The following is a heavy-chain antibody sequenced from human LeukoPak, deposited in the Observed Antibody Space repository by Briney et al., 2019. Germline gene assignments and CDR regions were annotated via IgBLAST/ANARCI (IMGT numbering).Heavy chain of an antibody. D-gene: IGHD3-22*01. CDR1: GFTFSSYS. Sequence: PGGSLRLSCAASGFTFSSYSMNWVRQAPGKGLEWVSSISSSSSYTYYADSVEGRFTISRDNAKNSLYLQMNSLRAEDTAVYYGARDSGDYYDSSGYWKYRGQGTLVTVSS. CDR2: ISSSSSYT. CDR3: ARDSGDYYDSSGYWKY. J-gene: IGHJ4*02. V-gene: IGHV3-21*01.